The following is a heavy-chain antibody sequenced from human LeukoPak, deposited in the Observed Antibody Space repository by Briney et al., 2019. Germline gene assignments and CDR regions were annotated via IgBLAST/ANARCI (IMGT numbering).Heavy chain of an antibody. V-gene: IGHV3-48*02. CDR3: ARYGSGTSYITNYFDY. D-gene: IGHD3-10*01. CDR1: GFTFSSYS. J-gene: IGHJ4*02. Sequence: GGSLRLSCAASGFTFSSYSMNWVRQAPGKGLEWVSYISSDSRTIYYADSVKGRFTISRDNAKNSLYLQMKSLRDEDTAVYYCARYGSGTSYITNYFDYWGQGTLVTVSP. CDR2: ISSDSRTI.